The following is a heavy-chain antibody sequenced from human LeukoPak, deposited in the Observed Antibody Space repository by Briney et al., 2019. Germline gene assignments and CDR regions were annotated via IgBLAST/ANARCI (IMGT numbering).Heavy chain of an antibody. Sequence: GGSLRLSCAASGFTFSNYWMTWVRQAPGKGLQWVANIKQDGSEKYYLDSVKGRFTISRDNAKNSLYLQMDSLRTEDTAVYYCARVLDGNWGQGTLVTVSS. D-gene: IGHD5-24*01. CDR1: GFTFSNYW. V-gene: IGHV3-7*01. J-gene: IGHJ4*02. CDR3: ARVLDGN. CDR2: IKQDGSEK.